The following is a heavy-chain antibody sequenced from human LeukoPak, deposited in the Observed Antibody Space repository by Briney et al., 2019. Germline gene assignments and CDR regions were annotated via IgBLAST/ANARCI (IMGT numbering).Heavy chain of an antibody. CDR1: GGSISSYY. CDR2: IYYSGST. Sequence: PSETLSLTCTVSGGSISSYYWSWIRQPPGKGLEWIGYIYYSGSTNYNPSLKSRVTISVDTSKNQFSLKLGSVTAADTAVYYCARVRSTSSVDYWGQGTLVTVSS. J-gene: IGHJ4*02. V-gene: IGHV4-59*01. CDR3: ARVRSTSSVDY. D-gene: IGHD2-2*01.